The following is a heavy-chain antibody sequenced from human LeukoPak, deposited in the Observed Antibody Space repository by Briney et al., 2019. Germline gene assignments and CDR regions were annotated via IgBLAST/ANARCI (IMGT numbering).Heavy chain of an antibody. V-gene: IGHV4-61*01. CDR3: ARLIAVAGTDFDY. CDR2: IYYSGST. D-gene: IGHD6-19*01. CDR1: GGSVSSGSYY. J-gene: IGHJ4*02. Sequence: SETLSLTCTVFGGSVSSGSYYWSWIRQPPGKGLEWIGYIYYSGSTNYNPSLKSRVTISVDTSKNQFSLKLSSVTAADTAVYYCARLIAVAGTDFDYWGQGTLVTVSS.